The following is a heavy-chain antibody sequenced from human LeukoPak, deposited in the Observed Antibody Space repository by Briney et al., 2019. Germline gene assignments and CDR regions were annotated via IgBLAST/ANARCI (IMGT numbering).Heavy chain of an antibody. CDR1: GFTFSSYG. V-gene: IGHV3-30*03. D-gene: IGHD1-14*01. CDR3: TRGVGHNPFFDI. Sequence: GGSLRLSCAASGFTFSSYGMHWVRQAPGKGLEWVAVISYDGSNKYYADSVKGRFTISRDNSKNTLYLQMNSLRGEDTAVYYCTRGVGHNPFFDIWGQGTTVTVSS. J-gene: IGHJ3*02. CDR2: ISYDGSNK.